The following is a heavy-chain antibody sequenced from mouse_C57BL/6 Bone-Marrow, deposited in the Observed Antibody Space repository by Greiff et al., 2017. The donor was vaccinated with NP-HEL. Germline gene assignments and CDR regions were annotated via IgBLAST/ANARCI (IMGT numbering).Heavy chain of an antibody. CDR1: GYAFSSSW. V-gene: IGHV1-82*01. CDR3: ARGPHYFDY. J-gene: IGHJ2*01. CDR2: IYPGDGDT. Sequence: VQLVESGPELVKPGASVKISCKASGYAFSSSWMNWVKQRPGTGLEWIGRIYPGDGDTNYNGKFKGKATLTADKSSSTAYMQLSSLTSEDSAVYFCARGPHYFDYWGQGTTLTVSS.